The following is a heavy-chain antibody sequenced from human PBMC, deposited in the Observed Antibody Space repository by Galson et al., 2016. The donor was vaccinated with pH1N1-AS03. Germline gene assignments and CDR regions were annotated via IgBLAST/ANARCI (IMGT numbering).Heavy chain of an antibody. J-gene: IGHJ3*01. V-gene: IGHV1-69*13. D-gene: IGHD6-13*01. Sequence: SVKVSCKVSGGSFGNFGFSWVRQAPGQGLEWMGRIIPHFDTANYAQRFRGRVTIAADESATSAYLELSSLRADDTAVYYCVRGSPHSSSTNYAFEFWGRGTMVTVSS. CDR1: GGSFGNFG. CDR3: VRGSPHSSSTNYAFEF. CDR2: IIPHFDTA.